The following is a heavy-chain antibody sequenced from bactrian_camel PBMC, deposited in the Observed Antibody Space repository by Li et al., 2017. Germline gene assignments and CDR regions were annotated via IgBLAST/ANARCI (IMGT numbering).Heavy chain of an antibody. CDR2: IYIGGGTT. Sequence: VQLVESGGGSALAGGSVRLSCAASGYTFNTYSWFRQAPLKEREGVAGIYIGGGTTYYADSVKGRFTISRDNANNTVYLQMNSLKIEDTAKYYCVRGGDKSYNPRGQGTQVTVS. CDR1: GYTFNTY. CDR3: VRGGDKSYNP. J-gene: IGHJ4*01. V-gene: IGHV3S31*01. D-gene: IGHD5*01.